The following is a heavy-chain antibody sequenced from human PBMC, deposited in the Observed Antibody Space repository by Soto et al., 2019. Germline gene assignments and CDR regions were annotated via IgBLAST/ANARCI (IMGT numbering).Heavy chain of an antibody. CDR3: AVDSGSHPFDY. D-gene: IGHD3-10*01. V-gene: IGHV3-21*01. Sequence: GGSLRLSCAASGFTFSSYSMNWVRQAPGKGLEWVSSISSSSSYIYYADSVKGRFTISRDNAKNSLYLQMNSLRAEDTAVYYCAVDSGSHPFDYWGQGTLVTVSS. J-gene: IGHJ4*02. CDR2: ISSSSSYI. CDR1: GFTFSSYS.